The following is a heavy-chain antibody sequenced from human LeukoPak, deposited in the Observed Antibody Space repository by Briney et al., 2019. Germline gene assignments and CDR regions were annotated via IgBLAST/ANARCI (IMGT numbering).Heavy chain of an antibody. CDR3: AKNRYDSSVYTYFDY. D-gene: IGHD3-22*01. V-gene: IGHV3-23*01. CDR2: ISGSGGST. J-gene: IGHJ4*02. CDR1: GFTFSSYA. Sequence: GGSLRLSCAASGFTFSSYAMSWVRQAPGKGLEWVSAISGSGGSTYYADSVKGRFTISRDNSKNTLYLQMNSLRAEDTAVYYCAKNRYDSSVYTYFDYWGQGTLVTVSS.